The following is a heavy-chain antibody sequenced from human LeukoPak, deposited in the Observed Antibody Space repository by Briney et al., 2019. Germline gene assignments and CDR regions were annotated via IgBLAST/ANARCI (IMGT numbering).Heavy chain of an antibody. Sequence: SVKLSFTSAGYTFTFYYLHWVRLPPGPGLGRMWITDISGSSTSYSQKLQGRGTMTRDTSTSKDYMELSSVRSEETAVYYCARDSRHTVTTFAPIDYWGQGTLVTVSS. CDR3: ARDSRHTVTTFAPIDY. CDR2: TDISGSST. D-gene: IGHD4-11*01. J-gene: IGHJ4*02. CDR1: GYTFTFYY. V-gene: IGHV1-46*01.